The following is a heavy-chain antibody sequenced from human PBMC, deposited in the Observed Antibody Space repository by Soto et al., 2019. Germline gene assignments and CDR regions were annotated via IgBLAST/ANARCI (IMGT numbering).Heavy chain of an antibody. Sequence: GGSLRLSCAASGFTFSGSAMHWVRQASGKGLEWVGRIRSKANNYATAYGASVKGRFTISRDDSKNTAYLQMNSLKTEDTAVYYCSRQASDFWSSKPQYYMDVWGKGTTVTVSS. CDR1: GFTFSGSA. J-gene: IGHJ6*03. CDR3: SRQASDFWSSKPQYYMDV. V-gene: IGHV3-73*01. CDR2: IRSKANNYAT. D-gene: IGHD3-3*01.